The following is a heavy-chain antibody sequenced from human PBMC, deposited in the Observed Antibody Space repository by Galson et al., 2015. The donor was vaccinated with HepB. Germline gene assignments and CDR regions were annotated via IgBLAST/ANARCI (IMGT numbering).Heavy chain of an antibody. Sequence: SETLSLTCTVSGDSISGGTYYWGWIRQPPGKGLEWIGSMYFSGSTYYNPSLKSRVTMSIDTSKNHFSLRLSSVTAADTAVYYCARQKFLYSTNWNVRFCWFDPWGQGTLVIVSA. J-gene: IGHJ5*02. V-gene: IGHV4-39*01. CDR3: ARQKFLYSTNWNVRFCWFDP. CDR1: GDSISGGTYY. CDR2: MYFSGST. D-gene: IGHD1-1*01.